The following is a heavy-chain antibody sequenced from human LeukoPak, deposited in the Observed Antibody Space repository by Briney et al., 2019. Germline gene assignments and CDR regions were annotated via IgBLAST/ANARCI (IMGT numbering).Heavy chain of an antibody. J-gene: IGHJ4*02. CDR1: GFTFDDYA. Sequence: PGGSLRLSCAASGFTFDDYAMHWVRQAPGKGLEWVSGISWNSGSIGYADSVKGRFTISRDNAKNSLYLQMNSLRAEDTALYYCVRDSSASYWGQGTLVTVSS. CDR3: VRDSSASY. V-gene: IGHV3-9*01. CDR2: ISWNSGSI. D-gene: IGHD2-15*01.